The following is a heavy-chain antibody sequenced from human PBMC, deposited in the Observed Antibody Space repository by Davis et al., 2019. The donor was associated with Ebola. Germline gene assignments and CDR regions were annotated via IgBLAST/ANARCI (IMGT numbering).Heavy chain of an antibody. D-gene: IGHD3-9*01. CDR3: ARSKAIYDAFDI. Sequence: ASVKVSCKASGYTFDNYALNWVRQAPGQGLEWMGWINTNTGNPTYAQGLTGRFVFSLDTSVTTTYLQISRLMSEDTAVYYCARSKAIYDAFDIWGQGTMVTVSS. V-gene: IGHV7-4-1*02. CDR1: GYTFDNYA. J-gene: IGHJ3*02. CDR2: INTNTGNP.